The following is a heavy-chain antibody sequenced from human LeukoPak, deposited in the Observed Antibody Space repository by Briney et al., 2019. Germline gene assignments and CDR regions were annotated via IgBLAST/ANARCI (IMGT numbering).Heavy chain of an antibody. Sequence: SETPSLTCTVSGGSISSSSYYWGWIRQPPGKGREWIGSIYYSGSTYYNPSLKSRVTISVDTSKTQISLKLSSVTAADTAVYYCARHYHDSSGSLFDYWGQGTLVTVSS. CDR3: ARHYHDSSGSLFDY. J-gene: IGHJ4*02. D-gene: IGHD3-22*01. V-gene: IGHV4-39*01. CDR1: GGSISSSSYY. CDR2: IYYSGST.